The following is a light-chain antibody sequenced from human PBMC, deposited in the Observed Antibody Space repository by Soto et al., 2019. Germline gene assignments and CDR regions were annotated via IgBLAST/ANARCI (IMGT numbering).Light chain of an antibody. CDR3: TSYRSSSTRYV. CDR2: EVS. V-gene: IGLV2-14*01. J-gene: IGLJ1*01. CDR1: SSDVGGYNH. Sequence: QSALTQPASVSGSPGQSITISCTGTSSDVGGYNHVSWYQQHPGKAPELMIYEVSNRPSGVSNRFSGSKSGNTASLTISGLQAEDEADYYCTSYRSSSTRYVFGTGTKVTVL.